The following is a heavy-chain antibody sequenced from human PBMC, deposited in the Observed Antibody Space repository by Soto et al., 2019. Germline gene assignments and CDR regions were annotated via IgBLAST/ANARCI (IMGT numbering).Heavy chain of an antibody. Sequence: PSETLSLTCAVYGGSFSGYYWSWIRQPPGKGLEWIGEINHSGSTNYNPSLKSRVTISVDTSKNQFSLKLSSVTAADTAVYYCARWLYLKTPGRPRAYHFDYWGQGTLVTVSS. CDR1: GGSFSGYY. CDR3: ARWLYLKTPGRPRAYHFDY. CDR2: INHSGST. J-gene: IGHJ4*02. V-gene: IGHV4-34*01. D-gene: IGHD2-2*02.